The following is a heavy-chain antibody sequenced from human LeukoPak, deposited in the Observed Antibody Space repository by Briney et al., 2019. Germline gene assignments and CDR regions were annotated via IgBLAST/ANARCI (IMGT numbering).Heavy chain of an antibody. Sequence: ASVKVPCKASGYTFTSYGISWVRQAPGKGLEWMGGFDPEDGETIYAQKFQGRVTMTEDTSTDTAYMELSSLRSEDTAVYYCATGPGYSSMVDYYYYMDVWGKGTTVTVSS. CDR1: GYTFTSYG. CDR2: FDPEDGET. J-gene: IGHJ6*03. D-gene: IGHD6-13*01. V-gene: IGHV1-24*01. CDR3: ATGPGYSSMVDYYYYMDV.